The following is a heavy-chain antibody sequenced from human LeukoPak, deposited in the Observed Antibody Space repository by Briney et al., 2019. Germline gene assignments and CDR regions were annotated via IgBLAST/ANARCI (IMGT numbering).Heavy chain of an antibody. V-gene: IGHV4-61*02. CDR2: IYTSGST. CDR1: GGSISSGSYY. J-gene: IGHJ4*02. D-gene: IGHD5-18*01. Sequence: KPSETLSLTCTVSGGSISSGSYYWSWIRQPAGKGLEWIGRIYTSGSTYYNPSLKSRVTISVDTSKNQFSLKLSSVTAADTAVYYCARATNGIQLWLDEGFDYWGQGTLVTVSS. CDR3: ARATNGIQLWLDEGFDY.